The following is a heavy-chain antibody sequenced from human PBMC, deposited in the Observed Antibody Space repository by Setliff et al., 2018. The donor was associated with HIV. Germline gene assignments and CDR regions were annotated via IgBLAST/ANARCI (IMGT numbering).Heavy chain of an antibody. D-gene: IGHD2-8*02. J-gene: IGHJ4*02. CDR2: IYTSGTT. Sequence: PSETLSLTCFVSGVSISGHFWGWIRQPPGKGLEWIWYIYTSGTTEYNPSLDSRVTISVDTSRDQFSLNLRSVTAADTALYFCARLIHTGLLYFDYWGLGMLVTVSS. CDR3: ARLIHTGLLYFDY. V-gene: IGHV4-4*09. CDR1: GVSISGHF.